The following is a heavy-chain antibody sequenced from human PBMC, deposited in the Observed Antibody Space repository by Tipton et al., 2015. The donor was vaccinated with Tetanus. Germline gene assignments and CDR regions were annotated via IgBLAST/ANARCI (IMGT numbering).Heavy chain of an antibody. CDR2: FFPGDSES. CDR3: AKVSAPGTIATGNFDY. J-gene: IGHJ4*02. V-gene: IGHV5-51*01. D-gene: IGHD1-1*01. Sequence: QLVQSGAEVKKPGESLRMSCKISGHNSRSYWISWVRQVPGKGLEWMGIFFPGDSESRYSPSFQGQVTMSGDNSIRTAYLQWNSLRASDTATYYCAKVSAPGTIATGNFDYWGQGTPVTVSS. CDR1: GHNSRSYW.